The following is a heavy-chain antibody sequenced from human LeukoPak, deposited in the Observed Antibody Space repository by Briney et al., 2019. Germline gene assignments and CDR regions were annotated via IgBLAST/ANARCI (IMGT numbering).Heavy chain of an antibody. CDR3: AREAITIFGVVRTQTTYGPHRFDP. Sequence: SVKVSCKASGFTFTSSAMQWVRQARGQRLEWIGWIVVGSGNTNYAQKFRGRVTMTRDMSTSTVYMELSSLRSEDTAVYYCAREAITIFGVVRTQTTYGPHRFDPWGQGTLVTVSS. J-gene: IGHJ5*02. CDR2: IVVGSGNT. V-gene: IGHV1-58*02. CDR1: GFTFTSSA. D-gene: IGHD3-3*01.